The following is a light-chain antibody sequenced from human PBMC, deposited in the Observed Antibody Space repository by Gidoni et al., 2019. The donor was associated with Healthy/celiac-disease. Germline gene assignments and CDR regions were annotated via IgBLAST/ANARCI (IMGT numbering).Light chain of an antibody. Sequence: DIQMTQSPSTLSASVGDRVTITCRASQSISSGLAWYQQKPGKAPKLLIYKASSLESGVPSRFSGSGSGTEFTLTISSLQPDDFATYYCQQYNSYPLTFXGXTKVEIK. V-gene: IGKV1-5*03. CDR2: KAS. J-gene: IGKJ4*01. CDR3: QQYNSYPLT. CDR1: QSISSG.